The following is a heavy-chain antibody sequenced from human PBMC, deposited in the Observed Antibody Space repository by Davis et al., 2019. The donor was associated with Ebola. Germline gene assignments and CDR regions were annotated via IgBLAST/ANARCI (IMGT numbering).Heavy chain of an antibody. V-gene: IGHV4-34*01. CDR1: GASFNAYF. CDR2: INPSGKT. CDR3: ARGGDLGY. Sequence: PSETLSLTCTVSGASFNAYFWSWIRQSPGKGLEWIGEINPSGKTKYNPSLNSPLTMSPDTSQNQFSLKLNSVTAADTAVYYCARGGDLGYWGQGTLVTVSS. J-gene: IGHJ4*02. D-gene: IGHD3-16*01.